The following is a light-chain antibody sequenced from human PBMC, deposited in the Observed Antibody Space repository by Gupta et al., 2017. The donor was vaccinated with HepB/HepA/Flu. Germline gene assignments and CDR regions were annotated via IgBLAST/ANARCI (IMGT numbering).Light chain of an antibody. CDR2: SAS. CDR3: QQCLATPIT. J-gene: IGKJ5*01. Sequence: DIQMTQSPSSLSASAGDRVTITCRASQSIRNYLNWYQHKPGKAPKLLIYSASTLQNEVPSRFSGSGSGTEFTLTISSLQPEDFAAYYCQQCLATPITFCQGTRLEIK. V-gene: IGKV1-39*01. CDR1: QSIRNY.